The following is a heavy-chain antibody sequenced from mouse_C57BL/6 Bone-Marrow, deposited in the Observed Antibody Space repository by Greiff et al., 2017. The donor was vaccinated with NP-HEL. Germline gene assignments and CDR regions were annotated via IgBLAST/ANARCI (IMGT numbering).Heavy chain of an antibody. Sequence: EVKLVESGGGLVKPGGSLKLSCAASGFTFSSYAMPWVRQTPEKGLEWVATISGGGSYTYYADNVKGRFTISRDNAKNNLYLQMRHLKYEDTAMYYCARASRYWFADWGQGTLVTVSA. CDR3: ARASRYWFAD. V-gene: IGHV5-4*03. CDR1: GFTFSSYA. J-gene: IGHJ3*01. CDR2: ISGGGSYT. D-gene: IGHD6-1*01.